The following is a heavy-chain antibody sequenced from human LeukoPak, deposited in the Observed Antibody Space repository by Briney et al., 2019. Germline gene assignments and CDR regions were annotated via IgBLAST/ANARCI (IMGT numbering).Heavy chain of an antibody. CDR3: ASGVLYDGSGYIAYFAY. CDR2: FNTNTGNP. D-gene: IGHD3-22*01. J-gene: IGHJ4*02. CDR1: AYTFTSYA. V-gene: IGHV7-4-1*02. Sequence: ASVKVSRKASAYTFTSYAMNRVRQAPGQGDVWMGWFNTNTGNPTYSQAFTGRVVFSLDTSVSTTCLQISSPKAEDTAVYYCASGVLYDGSGYIAYFAYWGQGTLVTVSS.